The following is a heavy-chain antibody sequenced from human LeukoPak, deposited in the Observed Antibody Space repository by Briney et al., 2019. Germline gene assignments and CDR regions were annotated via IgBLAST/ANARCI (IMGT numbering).Heavy chain of an antibody. CDR3: ARDYYDSSGYYPFDY. D-gene: IGHD3-22*01. Sequence: SETLSLTCGVYDGSFIGDYWSWIRQHPGKGLEWIGYIYYSGSTYYNPSLKSRVTISVDTSKNQFSLKLSSVTAADTAVYYCARDYYDSSGYYPFDYWGQGTLVTVSS. CDR1: DGSFIGDY. J-gene: IGHJ4*02. V-gene: IGHV4-31*11. CDR2: IYYSGST.